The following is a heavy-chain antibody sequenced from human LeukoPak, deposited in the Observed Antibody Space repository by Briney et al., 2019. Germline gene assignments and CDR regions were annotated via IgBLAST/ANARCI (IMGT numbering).Heavy chain of an antibody. CDR2: FDPEDGET. D-gene: IGHD3-10*01. CDR3: ATVAAPPPITPFDY. CDR1: GYTLTELS. J-gene: IGHJ4*02. V-gene: IGHV1-24*01. Sequence: ASVKVSCKVSGYTLTELSMHWVRQALGKGLEWMGGFDPEDGETIYAQKFQGRVTMTEDTSTDTAYMELSSLRSEDTAVYYCATVAAPPPITPFDYWGQGTLVTVSS.